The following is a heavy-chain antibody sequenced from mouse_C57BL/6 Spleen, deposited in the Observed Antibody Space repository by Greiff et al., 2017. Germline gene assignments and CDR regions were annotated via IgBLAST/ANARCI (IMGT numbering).Heavy chain of an antibody. J-gene: IGHJ1*03. V-gene: IGHV1-26*01. CDR1: GYTFTDYY. CDR3: ARNADGYFDV. CDR2: INPNNGGT. Sequence: EVQLQQSGPELVKPGASVKISCKASGYTFTDYYMNWVKQSHGKSLEWIGDINPNNGGTSYIQKFKGTATLTVDKSSSTAYMELRSLTSEDSAVYYCARNADGYFDVWGTGTTVTVSS.